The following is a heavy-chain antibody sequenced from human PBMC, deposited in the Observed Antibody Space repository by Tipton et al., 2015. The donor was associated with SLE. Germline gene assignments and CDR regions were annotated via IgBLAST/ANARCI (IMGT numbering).Heavy chain of an antibody. J-gene: IGHJ4*02. CDR3: VRVTMVQGVTPDY. CDR2: IYYSGST. Sequence: LRLSCAVYGGSFSGYYWSWIRKPPGKGLEWIGSIYYSGSTYYNPSLKSRVTISVDTSKNQFSLKLSSVTAADTAVYYCVRVTMVQGVTPDYWGQGTLVTVSS. CDR1: GGSFSGYY. D-gene: IGHD3-10*01. V-gene: IGHV4-34*01.